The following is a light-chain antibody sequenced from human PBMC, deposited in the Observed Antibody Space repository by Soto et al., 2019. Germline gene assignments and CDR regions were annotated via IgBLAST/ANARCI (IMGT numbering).Light chain of an antibody. CDR2: DAS. Sequence: EIVLTQSPGTLSLSPGERATLSCRASQSVSSSYLAWYQQKPGQAPRLLIYDASSRATRIPDRLSGSGSGTDFTLTISRLEPEDFAVYYCQQYGSSPLFTFGPGTKVDIK. J-gene: IGKJ3*01. CDR3: QQYGSSPLFT. V-gene: IGKV3-20*01. CDR1: QSVSSSY.